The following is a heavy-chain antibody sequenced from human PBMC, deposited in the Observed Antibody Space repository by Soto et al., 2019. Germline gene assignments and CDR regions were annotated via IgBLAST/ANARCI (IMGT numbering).Heavy chain of an antibody. D-gene: IGHD2-8*01. CDR2: ISSSSSTI. CDR1: GFTFSSYS. J-gene: IGHJ5*02. CDR3: AREVGYCTNGVCYSDWFDP. Sequence: EVQLVESGGGLVQPGGSLRLSCAASGFTFSSYSMNWVRQAPGKGLEWVSYISSSSSTIYYADSVKGRFTISRDNAKNSLYLQMSSLRAEDTAVYYCAREVGYCTNGVCYSDWFDPWGQGTLVTVSS. V-gene: IGHV3-48*01.